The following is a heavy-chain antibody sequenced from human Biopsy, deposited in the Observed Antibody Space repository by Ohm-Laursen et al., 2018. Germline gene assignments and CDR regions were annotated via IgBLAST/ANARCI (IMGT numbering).Heavy chain of an antibody. CDR3: ARDKTVLNYYFASDV. J-gene: IGHJ6*01. D-gene: IGHD2/OR15-2a*01. Sequence: AASVKVSCKASGGTFNNYGITWVRQAPGQGLEWVGRIISMVGTPKYEQKFQGRATITVDKSTSTAYLDLSSLKSEDTAVYYCARDKTVLNYYFASDVWGQGTTVTVSS. CDR2: IISMVGTP. CDR1: GGTFNNYG. V-gene: IGHV1-69*04.